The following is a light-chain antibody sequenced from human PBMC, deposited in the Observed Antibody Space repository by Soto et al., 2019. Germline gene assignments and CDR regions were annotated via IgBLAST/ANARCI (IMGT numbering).Light chain of an antibody. Sequence: TVVTQSPATLSVSPGETASLSCRASQSFTSSLAWYQQKPGQAPRLLIYAASTRATGIPARFRGSGSGTEFTLTISNPQSEDFAVYSCQQYTTWPRTFGQGTKVDIK. CDR3: QQYTTWPRT. V-gene: IGKV3-15*01. CDR2: AAS. CDR1: QSFTSS. J-gene: IGKJ1*01.